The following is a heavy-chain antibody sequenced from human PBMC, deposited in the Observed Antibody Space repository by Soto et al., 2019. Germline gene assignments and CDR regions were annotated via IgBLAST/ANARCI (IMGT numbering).Heavy chain of an antibody. CDR1: GFTFSSYA. CDR3: AKESGPYYYDSSGYYPDYYFDY. CDR2: ISGSGGST. Sequence: GGSLRLSCAASGFTFSSYAMSWVRQAPGKGLEWVSAISGSGGSTYYADSVKGRFTISRDNSKNTLYLQMNSLRAEDTAVYYFAKESGPYYYDSSGYYPDYYFDYWGQGTLVTVSS. D-gene: IGHD3-22*01. J-gene: IGHJ4*02. V-gene: IGHV3-23*01.